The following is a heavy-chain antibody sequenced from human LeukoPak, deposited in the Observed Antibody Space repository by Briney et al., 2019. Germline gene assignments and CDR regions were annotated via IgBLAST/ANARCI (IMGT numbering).Heavy chain of an antibody. CDR2: RHISGST. D-gene: IGHD5-24*01. J-gene: IGHJ3*01. V-gene: IGHV4-4*09. CDR1: GGSISAFY. Sequence: SGTLSLICTVSGGSISAFYWSWPRQPPGKELEWIGNRHISGSTGYNPSLESRVTISIDTSNNQLSLRVTSVTAADTAVYYCAKHTRYGHYNPNDVWGQGTLVTVST. CDR3: AKHTRYGHYNPNDV.